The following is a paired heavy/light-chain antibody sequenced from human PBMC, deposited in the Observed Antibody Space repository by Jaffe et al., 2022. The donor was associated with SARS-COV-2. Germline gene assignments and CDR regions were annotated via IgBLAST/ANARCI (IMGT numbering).Heavy chain of an antibody. CDR3: ARGLVGY. J-gene: IGHJ4*02. D-gene: IGHD2-21*01. Sequence: EVQLVESGGDLVQPGGSLRLSCAASGFAFNTFWMSWVRQAPGKGLEWVANIKPDGSEKYYVDSVKGRFTISRDNTENSLYLQLNSLRAEDTAVYYCARGLVGYWGQGTLVTVSS. CDR1: GFAFNTFW. CDR2: IKPDGSEK. V-gene: IGHV3-7*01.
Light chain of an antibody. J-gene: IGKJ2*01. V-gene: IGKV1-17*01. CDR2: AAS. CDR1: QGIRND. CDR3: LQHNSYPYT. Sequence: DIQMTQSPSSLSASVGDRVTITCRASQGIRNDLGWYQQKPGEAPKRLIYAASSLQSGVPSRFSGSGSGTEFTLTISSLQPEDFATYYCLQHNSYPYTFGQGTKLEIK.